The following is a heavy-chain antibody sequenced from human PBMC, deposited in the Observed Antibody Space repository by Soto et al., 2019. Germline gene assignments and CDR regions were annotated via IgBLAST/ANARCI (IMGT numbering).Heavy chain of an antibody. Sequence: SETRSRTCTVSGGSISSSIYYWVWIRQPPGKGLEWIGSIYYSGSTYYNPSLKSRVTISVDTSKNQFSLKLSSVTAADTAVYYCARQGRPPPYYYYYGMDVWGQGTTVTVAS. CDR1: GGSISSSIYY. CDR3: ARQGRPPPYYYYYGMDV. J-gene: IGHJ6*02. CDR2: IYYSGST. V-gene: IGHV4-39*01.